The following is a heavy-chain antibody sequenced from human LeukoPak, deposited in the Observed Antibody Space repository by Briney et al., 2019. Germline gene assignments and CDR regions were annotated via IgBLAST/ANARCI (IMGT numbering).Heavy chain of an antibody. D-gene: IGHD3-10*01. CDR3: ARTITMVRGVMAYYYYGMDV. CDR1: GGSVSSGSYY. CDR2: IYYSGST. Sequence: SETLSLTCTVSGGSVSSGSYYWSWIRQPPGKGLEWIGYIYYSGSTNYNPSLKSRVTISVDTSKNQFSLQLNSVTPEDTAVYYCARTITMVRGVMAYYYYGMDVWGQGTTVTVSS. V-gene: IGHV4-61*01. J-gene: IGHJ6*02.